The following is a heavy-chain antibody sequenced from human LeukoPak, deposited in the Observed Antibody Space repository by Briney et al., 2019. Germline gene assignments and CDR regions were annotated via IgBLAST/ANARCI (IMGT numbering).Heavy chain of an antibody. Sequence: PGGSLRLSCAASGFTVSSNYMSWVRQDPGKGLEWVSVIYSGDSTYYADSVKGRFTISRDNSKNTLYLQMNSLRAEDTAMYYCARDSYRSSTSCYDYWGQGTLVTVSS. CDR2: IYSGDST. V-gene: IGHV3-53*01. CDR1: GFTVSSNY. D-gene: IGHD2-2*01. J-gene: IGHJ4*02. CDR3: ARDSYRSSTSCYDY.